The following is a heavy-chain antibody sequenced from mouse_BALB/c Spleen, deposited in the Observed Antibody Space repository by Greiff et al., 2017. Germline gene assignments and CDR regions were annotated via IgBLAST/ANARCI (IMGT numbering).Heavy chain of an antibody. J-gene: IGHJ3*01. CDR2: INPYNDGT. D-gene: IGHD2-4*01. Sequence: EVKLMESGPELVKPGASVKMSCKASGYTFTSYVMHWVKQKPGQGLEWIGYINPYNDGTKYNEKFKGKATLTSDKSSSTAYMELSSLTSEDSAVYYCARSRIYYDPWFAYWGQGTLVTVSA. CDR1: GYTFTSYV. CDR3: ARSRIYYDPWFAY. V-gene: IGHV1-14*01.